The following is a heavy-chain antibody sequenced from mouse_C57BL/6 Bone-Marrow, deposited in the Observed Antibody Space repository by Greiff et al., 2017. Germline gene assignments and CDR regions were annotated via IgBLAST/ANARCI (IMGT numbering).Heavy chain of an antibody. Sequence: DVQLQQSGAGLVQPGGSVKLSCAASGFTFSDYGMAWVRQAPRQGLEWVAFISHLAYSTYYAENLTGRFTITRENAKNTLYLEMSSLRSEDTAMYYCARQGDYYGSHYFDYWGQGTTLTVSS. CDR2: ISHLAYST. CDR3: ARQGDYYGSHYFDY. J-gene: IGHJ2*01. V-gene: IGHV5-15*01. CDR1: GFTFSDYG. D-gene: IGHD1-1*01.